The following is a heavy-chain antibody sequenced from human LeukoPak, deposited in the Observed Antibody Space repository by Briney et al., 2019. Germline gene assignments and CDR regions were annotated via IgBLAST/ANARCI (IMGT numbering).Heavy chain of an antibody. Sequence: SVKVSCKASGGTFSSYAISWVRHAPGQGLEWMGRIIPILGIANYAQKFQGRVTITADKSTSTAYMELSSLRSEDTAVYYCARTATGDFIAAAGTGYYYGMDVWGQGTTVTVSS. V-gene: IGHV1-69*04. CDR1: GGTFSSYA. D-gene: IGHD6-13*01. J-gene: IGHJ6*02. CDR2: IIPILGIA. CDR3: ARTATGDFIAAAGTGYYYGMDV.